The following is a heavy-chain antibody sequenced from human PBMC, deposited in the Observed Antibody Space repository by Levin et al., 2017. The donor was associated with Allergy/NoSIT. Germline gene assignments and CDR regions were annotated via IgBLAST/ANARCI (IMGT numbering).Heavy chain of an antibody. CDR2: IYYSGST. Sequence: SQTLSLTCTVSGGSISSSSYYWGWIRQPPGKGLEWIGSIYYSGSTYYNPSLKSRVTISVDTSKNQFSLKLSSVTAADTAVYYCARGIVVVVEIDYWGQGTLVTVSS. CDR3: ARGIVVVVEIDY. J-gene: IGHJ4*02. V-gene: IGHV4-39*01. CDR1: GGSISSSSYY. D-gene: IGHD2-15*01.